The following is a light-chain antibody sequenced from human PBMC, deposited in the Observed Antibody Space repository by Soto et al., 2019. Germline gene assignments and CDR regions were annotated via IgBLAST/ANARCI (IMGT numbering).Light chain of an antibody. CDR1: QSISRY. V-gene: IGKV1-39*01. CDR2: GSF. Sequence: DVPMTRSPSSLSAGGGDRFIITCRTSQSISRYLNWYQHKLGTAPKLLIHGSFKLQSGVPSSFSGSGSGTDFTLTISSLHHEDFATYYCQQSYNTPRTFGLGTTVDLK. J-gene: IGKJ1*01. CDR3: QQSYNTPRT.